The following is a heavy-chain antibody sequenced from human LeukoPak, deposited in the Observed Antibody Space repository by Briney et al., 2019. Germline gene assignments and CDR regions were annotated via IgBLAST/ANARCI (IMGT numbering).Heavy chain of an antibody. Sequence: PGRSLRLSCAASGFTFSSYAMHWVRQAPGKGLEWVAVISYDGSNKYYADSVKGRFTISRDNSKNTLYLQMNSLRAEDTAVYYCARGGSSGWYFLTTFDYWGQGTLLTVSS. J-gene: IGHJ4*02. D-gene: IGHD6-19*01. CDR3: ARGGSSGWYFLTTFDY. CDR1: GFTFSSYA. CDR2: ISYDGSNK. V-gene: IGHV3-30-3*01.